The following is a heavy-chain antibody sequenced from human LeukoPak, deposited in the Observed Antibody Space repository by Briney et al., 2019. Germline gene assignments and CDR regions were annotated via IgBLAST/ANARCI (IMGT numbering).Heavy chain of an antibody. CDR1: GFTFSSYW. CDR2: IKQDGSEK. J-gene: IGHJ5*02. Sequence: PGGSLRLSCAASGFTFSSYWMSWVRQAPGKGLEWVANIKQDGSEKYYVDSVKGRFTISRDNAKNSLYLQMNSLRAEDTAAYYCARRFSGWYSVNWFDPWGQGTLVTVSS. CDR3: ARRFSGWYSVNWFDP. D-gene: IGHD6-19*01. V-gene: IGHV3-7*01.